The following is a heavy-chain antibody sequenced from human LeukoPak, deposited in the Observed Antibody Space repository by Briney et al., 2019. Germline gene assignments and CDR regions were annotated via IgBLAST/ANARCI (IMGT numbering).Heavy chain of an antibody. CDR3: AREWVVAATRHDWFDP. V-gene: IGHV1-2*02. Sequence: ASVKVSCKASGYTFTGYYMHWVRQAPGQGLEWMGWINPNSGGTNYAQKFQGRVTMTRDTPISTAYMELSRLRSDDTAVYYCAREWVVAATRHDWFDPWGQGTLVTVSS. CDR1: GYTFTGYY. CDR2: INPNSGGT. J-gene: IGHJ5*02. D-gene: IGHD2-15*01.